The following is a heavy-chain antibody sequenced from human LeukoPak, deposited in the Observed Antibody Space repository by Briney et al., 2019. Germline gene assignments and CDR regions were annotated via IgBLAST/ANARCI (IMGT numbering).Heavy chain of an antibody. J-gene: IGHJ4*02. D-gene: IGHD6-19*01. CDR3: ASRVGSPSSGWYYFDY. CDR1: GYTFTSYY. Sequence: ASVKVSCKASGYTFTSYYMHWVRQAPGQGLEWMGIINPSGGSTSYAQKFQGRVTMTRDTSTSTVYMELSSLRSEDTAVYYCASRVGSPSSGWYYFDYWGQGTLVTVSS. V-gene: IGHV1-46*01. CDR2: INPSGGST.